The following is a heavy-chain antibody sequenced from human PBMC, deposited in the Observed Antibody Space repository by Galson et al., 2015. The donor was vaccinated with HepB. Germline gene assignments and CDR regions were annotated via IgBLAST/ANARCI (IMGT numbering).Heavy chain of an antibody. CDR3: ARDLETIFGVVKFWNWFDP. D-gene: IGHD3-3*01. V-gene: IGHV7-4-1*02. Sequence: SVKVSCKASGYTFTSYAMNWVRQAPGQGLEWMGWINTNTGNPTYAQGFTGRFVFSLDTSVSTAYLQISSLKAEDTAVYYCARDLETIFGVVKFWNWFDPWGQGTLVTVSS. CDR1: GYTFTSYA. J-gene: IGHJ5*02. CDR2: INTNTGNP.